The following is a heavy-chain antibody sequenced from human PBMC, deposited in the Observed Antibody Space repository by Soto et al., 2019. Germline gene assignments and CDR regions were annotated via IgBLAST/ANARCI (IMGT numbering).Heavy chain of an antibody. J-gene: IGHJ6*02. V-gene: IGHV3-49*04. Sequence: GGSLRLSXTASGFTFGDYAMSWVRQAPGKGLEWVGFIRSKAYGGTTEYAASVKGRFTISRDDSKSIAYLQMNSLKTEDTAVYYCTRDPEPYYYDSSGPPQPFPNYYYYGMDVWGQGTTVTVSS. CDR1: GFTFGDYA. D-gene: IGHD3-22*01. CDR3: TRDPEPYYYDSSGPPQPFPNYYYYGMDV. CDR2: IRSKAYGGTT.